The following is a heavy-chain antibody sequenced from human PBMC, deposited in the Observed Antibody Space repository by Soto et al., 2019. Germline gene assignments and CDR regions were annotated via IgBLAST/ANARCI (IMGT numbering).Heavy chain of an antibody. CDR3: ARDGGCRDGYTVGCNWFDP. D-gene: IGHD5-12*01. V-gene: IGHV3-33*01. J-gene: IGHJ5*02. CDR1: GFTFSSYG. Sequence: QVQLVESGGGVVQPGRSLRLSCAASGFTFSSYGMHWVRQAPGKGRGWGAVIWYDGSNKYYADSVKGRFTISRDNSKNTLYLQMNSLRAEDTGVYYCARDGGCRDGYTVGCNWFDPWGQGTLVTVSS. CDR2: IWYDGSNK.